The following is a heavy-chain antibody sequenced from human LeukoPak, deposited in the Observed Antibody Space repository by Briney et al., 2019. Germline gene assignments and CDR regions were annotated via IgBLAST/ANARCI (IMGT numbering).Heavy chain of an antibody. J-gene: IGHJ6*03. CDR1: GGSISSYY. Sequence: PSETLSLTCTVSGGSISSYYWSWIRQPPGKGLEWIGYIYYSGSTNYNPSLKSRVTISVDTSKNQFSLKLSSVTAADTAVYYCARVIIVLMVYAIVGDYYYYMDVWGKGTTVIVSS. D-gene: IGHD2-8*01. V-gene: IGHV4-59*01. CDR2: IYYSGST. CDR3: ARVIIVLMVYAIVGDYYYYMDV.